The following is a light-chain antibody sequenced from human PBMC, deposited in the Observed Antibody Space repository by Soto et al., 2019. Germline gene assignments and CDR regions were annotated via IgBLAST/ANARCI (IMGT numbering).Light chain of an antibody. CDR3: QQRYNWPLT. V-gene: IGKV3-11*01. CDR1: QSVSSY. CDR2: DAS. Sequence: EIVLTQSPATLSLSPGEGATLSCRASQSVSSYLAWYQQKFGQAPRLLIYDASNRATGIPARFSGSGSATDFTLTISSLEPEDFAIYYCQQRYNWPLTFXQGTKADI. J-gene: IGKJ1*01.